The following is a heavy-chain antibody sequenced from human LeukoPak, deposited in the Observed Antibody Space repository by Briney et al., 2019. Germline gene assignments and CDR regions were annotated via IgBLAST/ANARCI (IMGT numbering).Heavy chain of an antibody. CDR2: ISGSGGST. CDR1: GFTFSSYG. CDR3: AKAYCSGGSCYFFYAFDI. J-gene: IGHJ3*02. D-gene: IGHD2-15*01. Sequence: GGTLRLSCAASGFTFSSYGMSWVRQAPGKGLEWVSAISGSGGSTYYADSVKGRFTISRDNSKNTLYLQMNSLRAEDTAVYYCAKAYCSGGSCYFFYAFDIWGQGTMVTVSS. V-gene: IGHV3-23*01.